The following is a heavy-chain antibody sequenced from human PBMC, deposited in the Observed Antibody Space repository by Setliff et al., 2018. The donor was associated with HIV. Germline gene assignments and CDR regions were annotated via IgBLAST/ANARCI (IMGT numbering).Heavy chain of an antibody. Sequence: GASVKVSCKASGGTFSSYAISWVRQAPGQGLEWMGGIIPIFGTTNYAQKLQGRVTITTDESTTTAYMELSSLRSEDTALYYRAGSILTGYYTFGADYWGQGTLVTVSS. CDR3: AGSILTGYYTFGADY. J-gene: IGHJ4*02. D-gene: IGHD3-9*01. CDR1: GGTFSSYA. CDR2: IIPIFGTT. V-gene: IGHV1-69*05.